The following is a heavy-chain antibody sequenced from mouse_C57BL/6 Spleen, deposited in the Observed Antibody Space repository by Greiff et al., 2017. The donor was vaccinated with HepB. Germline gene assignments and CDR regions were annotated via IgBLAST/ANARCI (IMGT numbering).Heavy chain of an antibody. CDR1: GYAFSSSW. V-gene: IGHV1-82*01. Sequence: QVQLKESGPELVKPGASVKISCKASGYAFSSSWMNWVKQRPGKGLEWIGRIYPGDGDTNYNGKFKGKATLTADKSSSTAYMQLSSLTSEDSAVYFCARGHYGSSFDYWGQGTTLTVSS. CDR3: ARGHYGSSFDY. D-gene: IGHD1-1*01. J-gene: IGHJ2*01. CDR2: IYPGDGDT.